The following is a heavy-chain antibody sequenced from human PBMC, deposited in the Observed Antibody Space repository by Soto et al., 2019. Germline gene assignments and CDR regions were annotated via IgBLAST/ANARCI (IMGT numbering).Heavy chain of an antibody. J-gene: IGHJ6*02. CDR2: IWYDGSNK. V-gene: IGHV3-33*01. CDR3: ARDGITMVRGKIYGMDG. CDR1: GFTFSSYG. Sequence: QVQLVESGGGVVQPGRSLRLSCAASGFTFSSYGMHWVRQAPGKGLEWVAVIWYDGSNKYYADSVKGRFTISRDNSTNTLYLQMNSLRAEDTAVYYWARDGITMVRGKIYGMDGWGQGTTVTVSS. D-gene: IGHD3-10*01.